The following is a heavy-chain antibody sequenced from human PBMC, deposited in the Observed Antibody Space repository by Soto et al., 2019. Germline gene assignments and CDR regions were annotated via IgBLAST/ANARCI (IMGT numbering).Heavy chain of an antibody. V-gene: IGHV1-2*02. CDR1: GYTFTGYY. D-gene: IGHD6-19*01. CDR2: INPNNGGT. CDR3: AKDLQFSGWLSAQTFDY. Sequence: ASVKVSCKASGYTFTGYYMHWVRQAPGQGLEWMGWINPNNGGTNYAQKFQGRVTMTRDTSISTAYMDLSRLRSDDTAVYYCAKDLQFSGWLSAQTFDYWGQGTQVTVSS. J-gene: IGHJ4*02.